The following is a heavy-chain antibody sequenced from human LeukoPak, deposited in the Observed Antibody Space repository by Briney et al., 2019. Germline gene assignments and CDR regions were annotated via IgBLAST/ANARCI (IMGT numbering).Heavy chain of an antibody. Sequence: SETLSLTCAVYGGSFSGYYWSWIRQPPGKGLEWIGEINHSGSTNYNPSLKSRVTISVDTSKNQFSLKLSSVTAADTAVYYCASVGGGGWFDPWGQGTLVTVSS. CDR1: GGSFSGYY. CDR2: INHSGST. V-gene: IGHV4-34*01. CDR3: ASVGGGGWFDP. D-gene: IGHD3-3*01. J-gene: IGHJ5*02.